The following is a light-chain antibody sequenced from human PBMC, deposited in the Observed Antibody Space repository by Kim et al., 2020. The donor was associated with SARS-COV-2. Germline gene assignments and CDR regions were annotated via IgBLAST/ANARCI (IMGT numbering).Light chain of an antibody. Sequence: SYELTQPPSVSVSPGQTANITCSGDKLGDKYACWYQQKPGQSPVLVIYQDSKRPSGIPERFSGSNSGNTATLTISGTQAMGEADYYCQAWDSSTVVFGGG. CDR3: QAWDSSTVV. CDR1: KLGDKY. V-gene: IGLV3-1*01. J-gene: IGLJ2*01. CDR2: QDS.